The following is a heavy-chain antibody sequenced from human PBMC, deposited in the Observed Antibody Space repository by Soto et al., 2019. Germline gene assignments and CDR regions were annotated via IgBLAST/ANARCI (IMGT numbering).Heavy chain of an antibody. CDR2: INPSGGST. CDR3: ARSSSWYWFDP. V-gene: IGHV1-46*01. D-gene: IGHD6-13*01. Sequence: ASVKVSCKASGYTFTRYYMHWVRQAPGQGLEWMGIINPSGGSTSYAQKFQGRVTMTRDTSTSTVYMELSSLRSEDTAVYYCARSSSWYWFDPWGQGTLVTVSS. J-gene: IGHJ5*02. CDR1: GYTFTRYY.